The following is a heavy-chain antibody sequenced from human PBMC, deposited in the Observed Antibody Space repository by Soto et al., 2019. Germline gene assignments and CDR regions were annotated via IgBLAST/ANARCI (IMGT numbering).Heavy chain of an antibody. CDR1: GFTFSDYS. CDR3: ARAGEYDYIWGSYRADWFDP. Sequence: EVQLVESGGGLVKPGGSLRLSCAASGFTFSDYSINWVRQAPGRGLEWVSSISSSGYYIYYADSVKGRFTISRDNAKNSLYLQMNGLRAEDTAVYYWARAGEYDYIWGSYRADWFDPWGQGTLVTVSS. V-gene: IGHV3-21*01. J-gene: IGHJ5*02. CDR2: ISSSGYYI. D-gene: IGHD3-16*02.